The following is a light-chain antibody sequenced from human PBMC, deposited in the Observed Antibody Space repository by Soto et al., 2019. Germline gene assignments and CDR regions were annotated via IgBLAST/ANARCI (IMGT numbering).Light chain of an antibody. CDR2: AAS. J-gene: IGKJ4*01. CDR3: QQSHSAPLT. Sequence: TQSPSSLFASVGDRVTITCRASQSISSRLYWYQQKVGQTPRRLIVAASTLQSEVPPRFSGSGSRTEFTLTISGLQREDVATYYCQQSHSAPLTFGGGTKIQI. CDR1: QSISSR. V-gene: IGKV1-39*01.